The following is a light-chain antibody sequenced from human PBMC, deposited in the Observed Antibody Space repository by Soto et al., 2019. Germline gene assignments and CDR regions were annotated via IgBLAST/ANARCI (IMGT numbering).Light chain of an antibody. CDR3: NSYTSGNTYV. V-gene: IGLV2-18*02. CDR2: EVS. CDR1: SSDIGSYNR. Sequence: QSELTQPPSVSGSPGQSVTISCTGTSSDIGSYNRVSWYQQPPGTAPKLMIYEVSNRPSGVPDRFSGSKSGNTASLTISGLQPEDEADYYCNSYTSGNTYVFGTGTKVTVL. J-gene: IGLJ1*01.